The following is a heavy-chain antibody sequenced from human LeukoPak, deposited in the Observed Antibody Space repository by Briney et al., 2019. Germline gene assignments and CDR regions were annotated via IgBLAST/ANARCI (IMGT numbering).Heavy chain of an antibody. V-gene: IGHV3-30*02. Sequence: PGGSLRLSCAASGFTFSVYGMHWARQAPGKGLEWVAFIRYDGRNKYYADSVKGRFTISRDNSKSTLYLKMNSLRAEDTAVYYCAKDQGELLFSFDSWGQGTLVTVSS. J-gene: IGHJ4*02. CDR3: AKDQGELLFSFDS. D-gene: IGHD1-26*01. CDR1: GFTFSVYG. CDR2: IRYDGRNK.